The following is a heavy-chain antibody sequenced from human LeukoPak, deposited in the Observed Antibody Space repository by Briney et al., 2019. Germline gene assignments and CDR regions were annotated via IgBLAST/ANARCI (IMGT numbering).Heavy chain of an antibody. CDR1: GITFSSYW. V-gene: IGHV3-7*01. Sequence: GGSLRLSCAASGITFSSYWMSWVRQAPGKGLEWVANIKQDGSEKYYVDSVKGRFTISRDNAKNSLYLQMNSLRAEDTAIYYCASQTFGRYSYVDYWGQGTLVTVSS. D-gene: IGHD5-18*01. J-gene: IGHJ4*02. CDR2: IKQDGSEK. CDR3: ASQTFGRYSYVDY.